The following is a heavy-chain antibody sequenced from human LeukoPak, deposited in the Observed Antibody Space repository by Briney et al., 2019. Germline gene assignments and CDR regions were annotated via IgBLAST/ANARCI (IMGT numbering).Heavy chain of an antibody. V-gene: IGHV4-59*01. CDR1: GGSISSYY. D-gene: IGHD2-15*01. CDR2: IYYSGST. J-gene: IGHJ4*02. Sequence: SETLSLTCTVSGGSISSYYWSWIRQPPGKGLEWIGYIYYSGSTNYNPSLKSRVTISVDTSKNQFSLKLTSVTAADTAVYYCARGVVAAPQTFDYWGQGTLVTVSS. CDR3: ARGVVAAPQTFDY.